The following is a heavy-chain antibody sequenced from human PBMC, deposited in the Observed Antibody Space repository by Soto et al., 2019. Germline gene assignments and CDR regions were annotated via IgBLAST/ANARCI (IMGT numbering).Heavy chain of an antibody. CDR1: GFTFAGSA. CDR2: IRNKANNYAT. Sequence: DVQMVESGGGLVQPGGSLKLSCATTGFTFAGSAIHWVRQAPGKGLEWIGRIRNKANNYATAYPASVAGRFTISRDDSKTTAYLEMSRLKTEATAMYYCAGPGPFDSWGQGTLVTVSS. D-gene: IGHD1-1*01. CDR3: AGPGPFDS. V-gene: IGHV3-73*01. J-gene: IGHJ4*02.